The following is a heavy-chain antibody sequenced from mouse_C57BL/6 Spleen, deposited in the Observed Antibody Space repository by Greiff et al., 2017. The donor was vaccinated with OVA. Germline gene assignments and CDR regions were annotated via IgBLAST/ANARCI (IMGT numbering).Heavy chain of an antibody. V-gene: IGHV5-4*03. CDR2: ISDGGSYT. CDR3: ARAGALRYLDY. CDR1: GFTFSSYA. D-gene: IGHD1-1*01. Sequence: EVKLVEPGGGLVKPGGSLKLSCAASGFTFSSYAMSWVRQTPEKRLEWVATISDGGSYTYYPDNVKGRFTISRDNAKNNLYLQMSHLKSEDTAMYYCARAGALRYLDYWGQGTTLTVSS. J-gene: IGHJ2*01.